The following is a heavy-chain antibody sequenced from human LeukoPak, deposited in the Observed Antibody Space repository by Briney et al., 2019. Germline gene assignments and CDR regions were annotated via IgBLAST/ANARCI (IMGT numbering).Heavy chain of an antibody. CDR1: GGSISSYYW. J-gene: IGHJ4*02. V-gene: IGHV2-26*01. Sequence: ETLSLTCTVSGGSISSYYWSWIRQPPGKALEWLAHIFSNDEKSYSTSLKSRLTISKDTSKSQVVLTMTNMDPVDTATYYCARTYYYDSSGYYYGYWGQGTLVTVSS. CDR3: ARTYYYDSSGYYYGY. CDR2: IFSNDEK. D-gene: IGHD3-22*01.